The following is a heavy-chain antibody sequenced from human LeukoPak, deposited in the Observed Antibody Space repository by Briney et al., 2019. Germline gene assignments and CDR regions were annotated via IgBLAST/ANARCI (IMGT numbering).Heavy chain of an antibody. V-gene: IGHV4-34*01. CDR1: GASISSYY. Sequence: SETLSLTCTVSGASISSYYWSWIRQPPGKGLEWIGGINHSGSTNYNPSLKSRVTISVDTSKNQFSLKLSSVTAADTAVYYCARGDEGDGDHDFDYWGQGTLVTVSS. D-gene: IGHD4-17*01. CDR2: INHSGST. CDR3: ARGDEGDGDHDFDY. J-gene: IGHJ4*02.